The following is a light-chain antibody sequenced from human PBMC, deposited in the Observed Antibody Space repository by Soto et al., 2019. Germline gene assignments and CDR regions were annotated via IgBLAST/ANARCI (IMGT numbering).Light chain of an antibody. V-gene: IGKV3-20*01. J-gene: IGKJ1*01. Sequence: VMLTQSPVTLSLSPRSRITLTCRASQSFRGLLAGYQQKPGQAPRLLIYGADSRVTGIPDRFSGSGAGTDFILTISSLEPEDFAVYYCQPYGSSRRTVGQGTKVDIK. CDR3: QPYGSSRRT. CDR1: QSFRGL. CDR2: GAD.